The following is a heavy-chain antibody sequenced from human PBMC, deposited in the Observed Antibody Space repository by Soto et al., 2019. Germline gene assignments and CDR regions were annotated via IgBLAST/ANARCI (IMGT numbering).Heavy chain of an antibody. CDR1: GFTFSSYA. CDR2: VSSGGHDT. V-gene: IGHV3-23*01. Sequence: GGSLRLSCAASGFTFSSYAMSWVRQAPGKGLEWVSGVSSGGHDTGYADSVKGRFTISRGNSKNTLYLQMNSLRAEDTAVYYCARDIIGGGYYWSVKPSYYYYGMDVWGQGTTVTVSS. D-gene: IGHD3-22*01. J-gene: IGHJ6*02. CDR3: ARDIIGGGYYWSVKPSYYYYGMDV.